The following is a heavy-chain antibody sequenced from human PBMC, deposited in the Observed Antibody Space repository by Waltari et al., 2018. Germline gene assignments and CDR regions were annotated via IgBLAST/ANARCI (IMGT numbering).Heavy chain of an antibody. J-gene: IGHJ5*02. V-gene: IGHV4-34*01. CDR3: ARRVGYCSGGSCYSRFDP. CDR1: GGSFSCYY. CDR2: INHSGST. Sequence: QVQLQQWGAGLLTPSETLSLTCAVYGGSFSCYYWSWSRQPPGKGLEWIGEINHSGSTNYNPSLKIRVTISVDTSKNQFSLKLSSVTAADTAVYYCARRVGYCSGGSCYSRFDPWGQGTLVTVSS. D-gene: IGHD2-15*01.